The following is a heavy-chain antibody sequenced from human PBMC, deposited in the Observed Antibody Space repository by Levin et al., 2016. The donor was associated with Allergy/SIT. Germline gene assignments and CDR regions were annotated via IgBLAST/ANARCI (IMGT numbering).Heavy chain of an antibody. Sequence: WIRQPPGKGLEWVGRIRNKANSDTTAYAASVKGRFAISRDDSKNSVFLQMDSLKTEDTAVYYCTRVIRATTTDYWGQGILVTVSS. J-gene: IGHJ4*02. V-gene: IGHV3-72*01. D-gene: IGHD4-17*01. CDR3: TRVIRATTTDY. CDR2: IRNKANSDTT.